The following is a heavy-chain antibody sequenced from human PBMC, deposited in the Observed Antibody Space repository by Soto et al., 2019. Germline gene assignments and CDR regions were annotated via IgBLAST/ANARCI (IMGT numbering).Heavy chain of an antibody. D-gene: IGHD5-12*01. Sequence: QVQLQESGPGLVKPSETLSLMCTVSGGSISSYYWSWIRQPPGKGLEWIGYIYYSGSTNYNPYLKSRVTISVDTSKNQFSLKLSSVTAADTAVYYCARERRDGYKHYFDYWGQGTLVTVSS. CDR2: IYYSGST. J-gene: IGHJ4*02. CDR1: GGSISSYY. V-gene: IGHV4-59*01. CDR3: ARERRDGYKHYFDY.